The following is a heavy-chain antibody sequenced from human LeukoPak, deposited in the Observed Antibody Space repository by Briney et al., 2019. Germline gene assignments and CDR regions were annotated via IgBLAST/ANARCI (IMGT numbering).Heavy chain of an antibody. CDR2: IYYSGAT. CDR1: GGSISSYH. V-gene: IGHV4-59*01. CDR3: ARGMYYYAY. J-gene: IGHJ4*02. Sequence: ETLSLTCTVSGGSISSYHWSWIWQPPGEGLEWIGYIYYSGATNYNPSLKSRVTISVDTSKNQFSLRLNSLTAADTAVYYCARGMYYYAYWGQGPLVTDSS. D-gene: IGHD2-8*01.